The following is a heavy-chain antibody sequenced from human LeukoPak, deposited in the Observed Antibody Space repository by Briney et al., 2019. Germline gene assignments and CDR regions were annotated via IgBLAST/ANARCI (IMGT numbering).Heavy chain of an antibody. CDR1: GYIFTTSG. CDR2: IDTYSGNT. J-gene: IGHJ3*02. V-gene: IGHV1-18*01. D-gene: IGHD5-12*01. CDR3: VRDRPVDEAFDI. Sequence: ASVKVSCKASGYIFTTSGVSWVRQAPGQGLEWMGWIDTYSGNTNYVQKFQGRVTMTTDTSTSTAYIELRTLTSDDTAVYYCVRDRPVDEAFDIWGQGTTVTVSS.